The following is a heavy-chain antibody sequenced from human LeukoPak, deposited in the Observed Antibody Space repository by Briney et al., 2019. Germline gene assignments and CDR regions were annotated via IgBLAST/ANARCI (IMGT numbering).Heavy chain of an antibody. D-gene: IGHD3-16*01. J-gene: IGHJ4*02. CDR1: GFTFSSHG. Sequence: GSLRLSCEASGFTFSSHGMHWVRQAPGKGLEWVAVIWYDGSNKYYADSVKGRFTISRDNRKNTLYLQMNSLRVDDTALYYCVVWRDDRKLDWWGQGTLVTVSS. CDR3: VVWRDDRKLDW. V-gene: IGHV3-33*01. CDR2: IWYDGSNK.